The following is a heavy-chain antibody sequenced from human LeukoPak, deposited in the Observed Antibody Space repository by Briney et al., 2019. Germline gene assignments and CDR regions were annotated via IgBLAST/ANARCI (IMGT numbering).Heavy chain of an antibody. D-gene: IGHD6-19*01. CDR1: GVTFSTDY. CDR3: ARGHQWLVLSAFHY. V-gene: IGHV3-21*04. Sequence: GGALRLSCAASGVTFSTDYMNWVRQAPGEGLEWGSYIIIISSEIYYADSVKGGFTISTDNAKNSLCLQINSLRAENTRVYYSARGHQWLVLSAFHYWGQGTLVTVSS. CDR2: IIIISSEI. J-gene: IGHJ4*02.